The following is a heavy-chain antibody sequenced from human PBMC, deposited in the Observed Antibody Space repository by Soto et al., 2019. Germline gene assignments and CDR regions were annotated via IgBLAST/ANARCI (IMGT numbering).Heavy chain of an antibody. CDR1: GFHFSSYS. CDR2: ISYDGSNK. CDR3: ARDPPSPELEHFDY. Sequence: GGSLSLSSAASGFHFSSYSMHWVRQAPGKGLGWVAVISYDGSNKYYADSVKGRFTISRDNSKNTLYLQMNSLRAEDTAVYYCARDPPSPELEHFDYWGQGTLVTVSS. J-gene: IGHJ4*02. V-gene: IGHV3-30-3*01. D-gene: IGHD1-1*01.